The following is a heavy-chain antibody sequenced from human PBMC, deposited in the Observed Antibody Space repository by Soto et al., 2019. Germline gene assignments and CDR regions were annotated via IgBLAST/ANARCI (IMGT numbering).Heavy chain of an antibody. V-gene: IGHV1-18*01. CDR2: ISAYNGNT. CDR1: GYTFTSYG. D-gene: IGHD2-15*01. CDR3: AREESVYCSGGSCYQFDY. Sequence: GASVKVSCKASGYTFTSYGISCVRQAPGQGLEWTGWISAYNGNTNYAQKLQGRVTMTTDTSTSTAYMELRSLRSDDTAVYYCAREESVYCSGGSCYQFDYWGQGTLVTV. J-gene: IGHJ4*02.